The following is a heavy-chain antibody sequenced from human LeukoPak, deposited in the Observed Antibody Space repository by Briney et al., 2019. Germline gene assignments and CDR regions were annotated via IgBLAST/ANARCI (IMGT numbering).Heavy chain of an antibody. CDR2: LYTSGST. D-gene: IGHD3-22*01. Sequence: SETLSLTCIVSGDSISSYYWSWIRQPAGKGLEWIGRLYTSGSTNYNPSLKSRVTMSVDTSKNQFSLKLSSVTAADTAVYYCARAPIPYYYDSSGYYLNDAFDIWGQGTMVTVSS. V-gene: IGHV4-4*07. J-gene: IGHJ3*02. CDR3: ARAPIPYYYDSSGYYLNDAFDI. CDR1: GDSISSYY.